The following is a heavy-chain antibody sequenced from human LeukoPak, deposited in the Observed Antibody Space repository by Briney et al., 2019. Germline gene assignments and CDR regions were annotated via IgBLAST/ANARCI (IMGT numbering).Heavy chain of an antibody. CDR1: GGSISGYF. Sequence: PSETLSLTCTVSGGSISGYFWAWIRRPAGKGLEWIGRVYSSGTTNYNLSLKGRVTMSVDTSKNQFSLSLTSVTAADTAIYYCAREARGGSTYFDNWGQGTLVTVSS. J-gene: IGHJ4*02. CDR2: VYSSGTT. CDR3: AREARGGSTYFDN. V-gene: IGHV4-4*07. D-gene: IGHD1-26*01.